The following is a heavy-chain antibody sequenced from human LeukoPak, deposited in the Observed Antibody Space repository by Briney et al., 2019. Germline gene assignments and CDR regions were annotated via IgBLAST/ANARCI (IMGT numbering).Heavy chain of an antibody. CDR1: GFTFSNYW. D-gene: IGHD3-22*01. CDR2: INNDGTGT. Sequence: GGSLRLSCAASGFTFSNYWMHWVRQAPGKGLVWVSRINNDGTGTNYADSVKGRFTISRDNAKNTLYLQMNSLRAEDTAVYYCAVAYSSNGYYPVDYWGQGTLVTVSS. CDR3: AVAYSSNGYYPVDY. J-gene: IGHJ4*02. V-gene: IGHV3-74*01.